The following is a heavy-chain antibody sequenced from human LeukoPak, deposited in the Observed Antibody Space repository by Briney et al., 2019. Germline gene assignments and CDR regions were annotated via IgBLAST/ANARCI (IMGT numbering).Heavy chain of an antibody. Sequence: ASVKVSCKASGYTFTNHAINWVRQAPGQGLEWMGWINPNSGGTNYAQKFQGRVTMTRDTSISTAYMELSRLRSDDTAVYYCARDLLGYSSSWYKGWFDPWGQGTLVTVSS. CDR1: GYTFTNHA. CDR2: INPNSGGT. J-gene: IGHJ5*02. V-gene: IGHV1-2*02. CDR3: ARDLLGYSSSWYKGWFDP. D-gene: IGHD6-13*01.